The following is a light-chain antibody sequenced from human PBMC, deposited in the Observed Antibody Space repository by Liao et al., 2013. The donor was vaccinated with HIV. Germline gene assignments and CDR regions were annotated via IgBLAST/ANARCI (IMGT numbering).Light chain of an antibody. CDR3: QVWDSSSDHGV. J-gene: IGLJ3*02. V-gene: IGLV3-1*01. Sequence: SYELTQPPSVSVSPGQTASITCSGDKLGHKYASWYQQKPGQSPVVVIYQDTKRPSGIPERFSGSNSGNTATLTISRVEGGDEADYYCQVWDSSSDHGVFGGGTKLTVL. CDR1: KLGHKY. CDR2: QDT.